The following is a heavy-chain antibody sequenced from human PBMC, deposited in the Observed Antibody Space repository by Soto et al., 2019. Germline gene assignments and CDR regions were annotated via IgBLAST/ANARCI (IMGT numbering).Heavy chain of an antibody. Sequence: EVQLVESGGGLVKPGRSLRLSCAASGFTFSGDAMNWVRQSPGKGLEWVSSISTTSTYIYYADSVKGRFTISRDNANNSLHLQMNDLRAEDTAVYYCARDYVMDVWGQGTTVTVSS. D-gene: IGHD3-10*02. J-gene: IGHJ6*02. V-gene: IGHV3-21*01. CDR3: ARDYVMDV. CDR1: GFTFSGDA. CDR2: ISTTSTYI.